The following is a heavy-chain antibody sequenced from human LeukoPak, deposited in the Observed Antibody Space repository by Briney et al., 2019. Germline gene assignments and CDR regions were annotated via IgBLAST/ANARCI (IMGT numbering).Heavy chain of an antibody. Sequence: PGGSLRLSCAASGFTFSSYEMNWVRQAPGKGLEWVSYISSSGSTIYYADSVKGRFTISTDNAKNSLYLQMNSLRADDTVGYYSARDRRWWCSSPGCLGGGGTFDYWGEGTLVTVSS. CDR3: ARDRRWWCSSPGCLGGGGTFDY. V-gene: IGHV3-48*03. J-gene: IGHJ4*02. D-gene: IGHD2-8*02. CDR2: ISSSGSTI. CDR1: GFTFSSYE.